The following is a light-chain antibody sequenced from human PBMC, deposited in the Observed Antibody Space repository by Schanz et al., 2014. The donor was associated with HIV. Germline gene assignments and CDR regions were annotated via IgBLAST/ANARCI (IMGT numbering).Light chain of an antibody. CDR3: QQYGSSPRT. CDR2: GAS. Sequence: EIVLTQSPGTLSLSPGESATLSCRASQSVSSSDLAWYQQKPGQAPRLLIYGASRRATGIPDRFSGSGSGTDFTLTISRLEPEDFAVYYCQQYGSSPRTFGQGTKLEIK. V-gene: IGKV3-20*01. CDR1: QSVSSSD. J-gene: IGKJ2*01.